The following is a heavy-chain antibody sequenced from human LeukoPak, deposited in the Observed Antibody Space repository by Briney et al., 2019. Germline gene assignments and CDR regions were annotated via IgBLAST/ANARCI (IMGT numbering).Heavy chain of an antibody. D-gene: IGHD2-2*01. CDR1: GYTLTELS. CDR2: FYPEDGEK. V-gene: IGHV1-24*01. Sequence: GGSVRVSCKVSGYTLTELSMHWVRQAPGKGLEWMGGFYPEDGEKIYAQKVEGRVTINEDRSRNTAYMEVSSLRAEETAGYYWATVYCSSSSCTDYWGQGTLVTVSS. J-gene: IGHJ4*02. CDR3: ATVYCSSSSCTDY.